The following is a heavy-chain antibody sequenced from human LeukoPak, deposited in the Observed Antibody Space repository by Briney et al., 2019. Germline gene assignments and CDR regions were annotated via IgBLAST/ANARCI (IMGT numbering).Heavy chain of an antibody. CDR3: ARVSRFPTIFGVVIIAPGGMDV. Sequence: GRSLRLSCAASGFTFSSYAMHWVRQAPGKGLEWVAVISYDGSNKYYADSVKGRFTISRDNSKNTLYLQMNSLRAEDTAVYYCARVSRFPTIFGVVIIAPGGMDVWGQGTTVTVSS. CDR2: ISYDGSNK. V-gene: IGHV3-30*04. J-gene: IGHJ6*02. CDR1: GFTFSSYA. D-gene: IGHD3-3*01.